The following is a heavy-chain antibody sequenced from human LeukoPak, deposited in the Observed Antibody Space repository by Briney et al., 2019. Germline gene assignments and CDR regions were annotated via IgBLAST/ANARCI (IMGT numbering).Heavy chain of an antibody. CDR1: GFTFSSYA. CDR2: ISYDGSNK. V-gene: IGHV3-30-3*01. D-gene: IGHD3-22*01. Sequence: PGRSLRLSCAASGFTFSSYAMHWVRQAPGKGLEWVAVISYDGSNKYYADSVKGRFTISRDNSKNTLYLQMNSLRAEDTAVYYCARESSTGDSSGYYYIAFDIWGQGTMVTVSS. J-gene: IGHJ3*02. CDR3: ARESSTGDSSGYYYIAFDI.